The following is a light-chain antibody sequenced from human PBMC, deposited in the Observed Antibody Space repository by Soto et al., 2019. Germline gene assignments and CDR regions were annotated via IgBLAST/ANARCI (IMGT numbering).Light chain of an antibody. V-gene: IGKV3-20*01. CDR2: VAS. Sequence: EIVLTQSPGTLSLSPGERATLSCRASQSVSSSYLAWYQQKPGQAPRLLIYVASSRATGIPDRFSCSGSGTDFTLTISRLEPEEFAVYYCQQYGSSPLTFGQGTKVEIK. CDR3: QQYGSSPLT. J-gene: IGKJ1*01. CDR1: QSVSSSY.